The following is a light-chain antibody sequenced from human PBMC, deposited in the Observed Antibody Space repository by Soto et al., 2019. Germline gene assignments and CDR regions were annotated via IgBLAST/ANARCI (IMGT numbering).Light chain of an antibody. J-gene: IGKJ1*01. CDR1: QTVLNSSNNKTY. V-gene: IGKV4-1*01. CDR2: WAS. CDR3: QQFHTIPRT. Sequence: DIVMTQSPDSLAVSLGERATLDCKSSQTVLNSSNNKTYLAWYRQRPGQPPTLLINWASTRQSGVPARFRGSGSGTEFTLTITDLQAEDLAVYYCQQFHTIPRTLGQGTTVDIK.